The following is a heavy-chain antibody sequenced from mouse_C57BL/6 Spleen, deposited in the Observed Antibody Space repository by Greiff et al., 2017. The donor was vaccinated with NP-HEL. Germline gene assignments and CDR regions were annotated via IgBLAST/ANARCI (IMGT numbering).Heavy chain of an antibody. CDR2: ISSGSSTI. D-gene: IGHD1-1*01. CDR1: GFTFSDYG. V-gene: IGHV5-17*01. J-gene: IGHJ4*01. CDR3: ARRGYYYGSSYHPYYAMDY. Sequence: EVKLVESGGGLVKPGGSLKLSCAASGFTFSDYGMHWVRQAPEKGLEWVAYISSGSSTIYFADTVKGRFTISRDNAKNTLFLQMTSLRSEDTAMYYCARRGYYYGSSYHPYYAMDYWGQGTSVTVSS.